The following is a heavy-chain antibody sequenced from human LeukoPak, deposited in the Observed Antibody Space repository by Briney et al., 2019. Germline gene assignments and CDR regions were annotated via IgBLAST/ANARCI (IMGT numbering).Heavy chain of an antibody. D-gene: IGHD3-22*01. J-gene: IGHJ5*02. CDR3: AGLGASGNGYLSWFDP. CDR2: IYYSGNS. Sequence: KASETLSLTCTVSGGSISTYYWSWIRQPPAKGLEWIGDIYYSGNSNYNPSLKSRVTISVDTSKNQFSLKLSSVTAADTAVYYCAGLGASGNGYLSWFDPWGQGTLVTVSS. V-gene: IGHV4-59*01. CDR1: GGSISTYY.